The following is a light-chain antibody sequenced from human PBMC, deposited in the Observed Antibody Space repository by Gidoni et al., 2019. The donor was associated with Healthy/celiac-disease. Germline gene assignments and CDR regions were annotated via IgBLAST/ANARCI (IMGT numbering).Light chain of an antibody. CDR2: GAS. V-gene: IGKV3-20*01. CDR1: QSVSSSY. CDR3: QQYGSSPRA. Sequence: ELVLTQSPGTLSLSPGERATLSLRASQSVSSSYLAWYQQKPGQAPRLLIYGASSRATGIPDRFSGSGSGTDFTLTISRLEPEDFAVYYCQQYGSSPRAFGQGTKVEIK. J-gene: IGKJ1*01.